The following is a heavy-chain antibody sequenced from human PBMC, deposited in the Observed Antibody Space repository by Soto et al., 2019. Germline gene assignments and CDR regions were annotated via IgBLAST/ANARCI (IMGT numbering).Heavy chain of an antibody. CDR2: IDPSDSYT. CDR3: ASSSGFQYYFDY. V-gene: IGHV5-10-1*01. D-gene: IGHD3-22*01. CDR1: GYSFTSYW. J-gene: IGHJ4*02. Sequence: GESLKISCKGSGYSFTSYWISWVRQMPGKGLEWMGRIDPSDSYTNYSPSFQGHVTISADKSISTAYLQWSSLKASDTAMYYCASSSGFQYYFDYWGQGTLVTVSS.